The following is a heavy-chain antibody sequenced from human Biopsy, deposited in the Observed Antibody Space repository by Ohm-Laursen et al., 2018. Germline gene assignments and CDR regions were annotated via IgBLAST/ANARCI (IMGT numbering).Heavy chain of an antibody. J-gene: IGHJ5*02. V-gene: IGHV4-59*07. Sequence: SDTLSLTCSVSGGSIISYYWTWIRQPPGKGLEWIGHVYNGGITNYNPSLKSRVTIPKDTSKNQFSLQVNSVTAADTAVYYRARTPRDSFWSGSYKRGLWFDPWGQGTLVIVSS. D-gene: IGHD3-3*01. CDR1: GGSIISYY. CDR3: ARTPRDSFWSGSYKRGLWFDP. CDR2: VYNGGIT.